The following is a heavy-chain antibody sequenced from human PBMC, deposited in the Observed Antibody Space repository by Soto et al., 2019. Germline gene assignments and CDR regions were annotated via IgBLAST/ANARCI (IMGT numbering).Heavy chain of an antibody. CDR2: ISYDGSNK. V-gene: IGHV3-30*18. Sequence: QVQLVESGGGVVQPGRSLRLSCAASGFTLRSYGMHWVRQAPGKGLEWVAVISYDGSNKYYADSVKGRFTISRDNSKNTLYLQMNSLRAEDTAVYYCAKGIQLTPPDLYYYYGMDVWGQGTTVTVSS. CDR3: AKGIQLTPPDLYYYYGMDV. J-gene: IGHJ6*02. D-gene: IGHD5-18*01. CDR1: GFTLRSYG.